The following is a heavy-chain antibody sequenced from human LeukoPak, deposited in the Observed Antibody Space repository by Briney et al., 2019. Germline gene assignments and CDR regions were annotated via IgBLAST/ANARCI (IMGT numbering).Heavy chain of an antibody. CDR2: IHGDGSAT. V-gene: IGHV3-23*01. CDR3: ARGFGELLEGYYFDY. CDR1: GFPFSHFA. D-gene: IGHD3-10*01. J-gene: IGHJ4*02. Sequence: GGSLRLSCGASGFPFSHFAMTWVRQTPGRGLEWVATIHGDGSATHYADSVKGRFTISRDNSKNTLYLQMNSLRAEDTAVYYCARGFGELLEGYYFDYWGQGTLVTVSS.